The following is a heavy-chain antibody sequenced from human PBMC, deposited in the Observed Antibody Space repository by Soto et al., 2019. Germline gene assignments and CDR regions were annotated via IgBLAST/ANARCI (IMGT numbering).Heavy chain of an antibody. CDR3: ARGYRSGWYLDY. CDR2: IDGGSDNT. CDR1: GYTFSTSA. D-gene: IGHD6-19*01. V-gene: IGHV1-3*01. J-gene: IGHJ4*02. Sequence: QVRFVQSGAEVKEPGASVKVSCKAFGYTFSTSAIHWVRQAPGQSLEGMGWIDGGSDNTKYSQKFQGRVTMTRDTSASTVYMELRSLRSEDTALYYCARGYRSGWYLDYWGQGALVTVST.